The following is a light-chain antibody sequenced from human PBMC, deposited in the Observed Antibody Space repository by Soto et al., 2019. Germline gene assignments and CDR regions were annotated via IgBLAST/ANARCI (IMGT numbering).Light chain of an antibody. CDR1: QSVSSSY. J-gene: IGKJ4*01. Sequence: EIVLTQSPGTLSLSPGERATLSCRASQSVSSSYLAWYQQKPGQAPRLLVYDSSNRAAGIPARFSGSGSGTDFTLTISSLEPEDFAVYYCQQRSNWPLTFSGGTKVDIK. V-gene: IGKV3D-20*02. CDR2: DSS. CDR3: QQRSNWPLT.